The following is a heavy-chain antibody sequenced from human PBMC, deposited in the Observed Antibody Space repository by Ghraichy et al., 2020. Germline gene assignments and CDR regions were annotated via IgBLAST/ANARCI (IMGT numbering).Heavy chain of an antibody. Sequence: GGSLRLSCAASGFTFSSYAMSWVRQAPGKGLEWVSAISGSGGSTYYADSVKGRFTISRDNSKNTLYLQMNSLRAEDTAVYYCAKDYYDSSGYRTYYYYMDVWGKGTTVTVSS. CDR1: GFTFSSYA. CDR2: ISGSGGST. J-gene: IGHJ6*03. CDR3: AKDYYDSSGYRTYYYYMDV. V-gene: IGHV3-23*01. D-gene: IGHD3-22*01.